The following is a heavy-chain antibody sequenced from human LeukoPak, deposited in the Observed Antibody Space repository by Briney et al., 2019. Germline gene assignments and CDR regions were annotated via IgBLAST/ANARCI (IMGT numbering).Heavy chain of an antibody. CDR2: IIPILGIA. Sequence: ASVKVSCKASAGTFSSYTISWVRQAPGQGLEWMGRIIPILGIANYAQKFQDRVTITADKSTSTAYMELSSLRSEDTAVYYCAQMVGAVVPAAMVSCWFDPWGQGTLVTVSS. CDR3: AQMVGAVVPAAMVSCWFDP. J-gene: IGHJ5*02. CDR1: AGTFSSYT. D-gene: IGHD2-2*01. V-gene: IGHV1-69*02.